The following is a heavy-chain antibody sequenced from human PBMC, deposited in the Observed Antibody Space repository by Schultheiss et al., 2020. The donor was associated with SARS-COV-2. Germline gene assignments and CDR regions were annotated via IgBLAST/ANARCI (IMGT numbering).Heavy chain of an antibody. J-gene: IGHJ3*02. Sequence: GGSLRLSCAASGFTFSSYGMHWVRQAPGKGLEWVAVISYDGSNKYYADSVKGRFTISRDNSKNTLYLQMNSLRAEDTAVYYCARGAYYYDSSGSPGAFDIGGQGTMVSV. V-gene: IGHV3-30*03. CDR3: ARGAYYYDSSGSPGAFDI. CDR1: GFTFSSYG. CDR2: ISYDGSNK. D-gene: IGHD3-22*01.